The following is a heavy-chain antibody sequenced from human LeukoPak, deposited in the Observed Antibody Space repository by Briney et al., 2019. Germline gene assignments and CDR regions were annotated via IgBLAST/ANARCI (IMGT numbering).Heavy chain of an antibody. CDR1: EFSVGSNY. D-gene: IGHD3-22*01. Sequence: PGGSLRLSCAASEFSVGSNYMTWVRQAPGKGLEWVSLIYSGGSTYYADSVKGRFTISRDNSKNTLYLQMNSLRAEDTAVYYCARSFDSSGYFQTYYFDYGGQGTLVTVSS. J-gene: IGHJ4*02. V-gene: IGHV3-66*01. CDR2: IYSGGST. CDR3: ARSFDSSGYFQTYYFDY.